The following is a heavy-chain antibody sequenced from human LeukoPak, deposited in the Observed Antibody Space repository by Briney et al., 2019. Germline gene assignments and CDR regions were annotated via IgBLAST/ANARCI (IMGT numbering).Heavy chain of an antibody. J-gene: IGHJ4*02. CDR2: ISVTGVST. CDR1: GFTFNNYA. V-gene: IGHV3-23*01. Sequence: GGSLRLSCAASGFTFNNYAMSWVRQAPGKGLEWVSTISVTGVSTYYADSVKGRFTVSRDNSKNTLYLQMNGLRAEDTALYYCLTTMIVGFDYWGQGTLVTVSS. D-gene: IGHD3-22*01. CDR3: LTTMIVGFDY.